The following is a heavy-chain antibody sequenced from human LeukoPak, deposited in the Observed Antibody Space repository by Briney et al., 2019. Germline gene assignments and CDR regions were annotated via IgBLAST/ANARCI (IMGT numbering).Heavy chain of an antibody. CDR3: ARESDHSNYPGTFDH. CDR1: GFTFSRYW. CDR2: IKHDGSEK. D-gene: IGHD4-11*01. J-gene: IGHJ4*02. Sequence: GGSLRLPCAAFGFTFSRYWMSWVRQAPGKRLEWVANIKHDGSEKYYVDSVKGRFTISRDNAKNSLSLQMNSLRVEDTALYYCARESDHSNYPGTFDHWGPGTLVAVSS. V-gene: IGHV3-7*01.